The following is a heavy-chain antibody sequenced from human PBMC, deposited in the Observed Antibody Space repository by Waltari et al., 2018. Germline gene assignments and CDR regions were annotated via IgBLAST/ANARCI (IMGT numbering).Heavy chain of an antibody. CDR1: GYSISSGYY. CDR3: ARYRYDGGWFDP. J-gene: IGHJ5*02. V-gene: IGHV4-38-2*01. CDR2: IYHSGST. Sequence: QVQLQESGPGLVKPSETLSLTCAVSGYSISSGYYWGWIRQPPGKGLEWIGSIYHSGSTYYNPSLKSRVTISVDTSKNQFSLKLSSVTAAVTAVYYCARYRYDGGWFDPWGQGTLVTVSS. D-gene: IGHD3-16*02.